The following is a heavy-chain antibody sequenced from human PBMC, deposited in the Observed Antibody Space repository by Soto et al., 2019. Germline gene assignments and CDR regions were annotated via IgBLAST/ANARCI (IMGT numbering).Heavy chain of an antibody. CDR1: GVTVSSNY. CDR3: ARDPWP. V-gene: IGHV3-66*01. J-gene: IGHJ5*02. Sequence: EVQLVESGGGFVQPGGSLRLSCAASGVTVSSNYMSWVRQAPGKGLEWVSVIYSGGSRYYAVSVKGRFTISRDNSKNTRYLPMHSLTAEDTAVYYCARDPWPWRQGTLGTVAS. CDR2: IYSGGSR.